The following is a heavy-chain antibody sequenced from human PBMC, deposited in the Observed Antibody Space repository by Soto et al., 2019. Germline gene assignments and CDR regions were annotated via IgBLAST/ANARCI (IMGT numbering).Heavy chain of an antibody. Sequence: SETLSLTCTFSGGSITSSYWSWILRPPAKGLEWIAYIYDTGISDYTPSTSYNPSLKSRVTMSVDTSKSQFSLKLTSVTAADTAVYYCARGEDAFFYYGLDVWGQGITVTVSS. CDR3: ARGEDAFFYYGLDV. CDR2: IYDTGISDYTPST. CDR1: GGSITSSY. V-gene: IGHV4-59*01. J-gene: IGHJ6*02.